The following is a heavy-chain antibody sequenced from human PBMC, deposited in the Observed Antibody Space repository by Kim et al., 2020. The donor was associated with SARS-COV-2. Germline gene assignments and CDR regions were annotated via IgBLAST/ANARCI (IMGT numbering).Heavy chain of an antibody. CDR2: INPSTTNT. D-gene: IGHD1-26*01. J-gene: IGHJ4*02. V-gene: IGHV1-46*01. CDR1: GYTFTSYW. CDR3: ARAWDQNFDF. Sequence: ASVKVSCKASGYTFTSYWIHWVRQAPGQGLEWMGMINPSTTNTTYAQSFQGRVTTTSDTSTSTATLELSRLTSEDTAVYYCARAWDQNFDFLGQGTLVTVSS.